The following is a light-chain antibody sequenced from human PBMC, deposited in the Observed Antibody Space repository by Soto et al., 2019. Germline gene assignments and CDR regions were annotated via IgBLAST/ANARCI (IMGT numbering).Light chain of an antibody. V-gene: IGLV2-11*01. CDR2: DVN. CDR1: SSDVDNYNN. Sequence: QSALTQPRSVSGSPGQSVTISCTRTSSDVDNYNNVSWYQQHPGKAPKLLIYDVNKRPSGVPYRFSGSKSGNTASLTISGLQAGDEADYFCCSYAGGSNVFGAGTKVTVL. CDR3: CSYAGGSNV. J-gene: IGLJ1*01.